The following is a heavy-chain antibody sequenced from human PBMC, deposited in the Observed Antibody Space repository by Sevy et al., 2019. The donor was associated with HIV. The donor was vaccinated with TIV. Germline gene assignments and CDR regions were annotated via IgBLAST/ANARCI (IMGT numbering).Heavy chain of an antibody. CDR3: ARTPLLIIPGATDLYFDN. J-gene: IGHJ4*02. CDR2: IIPIFGTT. Sequence: NNPRASVKVSCKASGGTFSNYALSWVRQAPGQGLEWMGGIIPIFGTTNFAQTFQGRVTITADESTSTAYMELSSLRSADTAVYFCARTPLLIIPGATDLYFDNWGQGTLVTVSS. V-gene: IGHV1-69*13. CDR1: GGTFSNYA. D-gene: IGHD2-2*01.